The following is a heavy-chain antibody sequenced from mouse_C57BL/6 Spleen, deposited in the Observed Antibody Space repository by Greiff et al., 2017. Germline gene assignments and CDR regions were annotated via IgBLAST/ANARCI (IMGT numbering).Heavy chain of an antibody. V-gene: IGHV1-7*01. CDR3: ARWGLSTMITTYYFDD. J-gene: IGHJ2*01. CDR1: GYTFTSYW. D-gene: IGHD2-4*01. CDR2: INPSSGYT. Sequence: VQLQESGAELAKPGASVTLSCKASGYTFTSYWMHWVKQRPGQGLLWIGYINPSSGYTKYNQKFKDKATLTADKSSSTDYMQLSSLTYEDSAVYYCARWGLSTMITTYYFDDWGQGTTLTVSS.